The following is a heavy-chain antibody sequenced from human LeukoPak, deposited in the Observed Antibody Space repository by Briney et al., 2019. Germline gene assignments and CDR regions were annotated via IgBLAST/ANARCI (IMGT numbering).Heavy chain of an antibody. D-gene: IGHD3-22*01. J-gene: IGHJ4*02. CDR2: IYTSGST. Sequence: SSETLSLTCTVSGGSISSYYWSWIRQPAGKGLEWIGRIYTSGSTNYNPSLRSRVTMSVDTSKNQFSLKLSSVTAADTAVYYCARFYDTSGALPRYLDYWGQGTLVTVSS. CDR3: ARFYDTSGALPRYLDY. V-gene: IGHV4-4*07. CDR1: GGSISSYY.